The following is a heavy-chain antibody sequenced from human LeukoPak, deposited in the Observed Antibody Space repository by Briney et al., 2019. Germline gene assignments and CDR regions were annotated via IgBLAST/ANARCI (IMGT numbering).Heavy chain of an antibody. CDR1: GFTFSSYS. D-gene: IGHD5-12*01. CDR2: ISSSGSTI. V-gene: IGHV3-48*04. J-gene: IGHJ4*02. CDR3: ARGIRGGYDLDY. Sequence: GGSLRLSCAASGFTFSSYSMNWVRQAPGKGLEWVSYISSSGSTIYYADSVKGRFTISRDNAKNSLYLQMNSLRAEDTAVYYCARGIRGGYDLDYWGQGTLVTVSS.